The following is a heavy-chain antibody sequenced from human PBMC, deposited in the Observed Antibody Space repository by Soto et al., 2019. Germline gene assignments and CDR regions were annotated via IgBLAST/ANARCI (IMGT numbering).Heavy chain of an antibody. Sequence: GASVKVSCKASGGTFSSYAISWVRQAPGQGLEWMGGIIPIFGTANYAQKFQGRVTITADESTSTAYMELSSLRSEDTAVYYCARGRYYDSSGYYSYYFDYWGQGTLVTVSS. D-gene: IGHD3-22*01. J-gene: IGHJ4*02. V-gene: IGHV1-69*13. CDR2: IIPIFGTA. CDR3: ARGRYYDSSGYYSYYFDY. CDR1: GGTFSSYA.